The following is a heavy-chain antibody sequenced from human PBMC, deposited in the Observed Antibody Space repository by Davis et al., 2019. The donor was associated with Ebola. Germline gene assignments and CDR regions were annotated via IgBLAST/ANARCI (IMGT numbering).Heavy chain of an antibody. Sequence: AASVKVSCKASGYTFTSYYMHWVRQAPGQGLEWMGRINPNSGGTNYAQKFQGRVTMTRDTSISTAYMELSRLRSDDTAVYYCARFEAHIVVVTAAFDIWGQGTMVTVSS. CDR3: ARFEAHIVVVTAAFDI. J-gene: IGHJ3*02. V-gene: IGHV1-2*06. D-gene: IGHD2-21*02. CDR2: INPNSGGT. CDR1: GYTFTSYY.